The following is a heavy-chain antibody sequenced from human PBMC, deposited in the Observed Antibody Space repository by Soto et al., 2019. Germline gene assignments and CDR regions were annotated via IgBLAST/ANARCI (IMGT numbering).Heavy chain of an antibody. Sequence: GGSLRLSCAASGFTFSDYYMSWIRQAPGKGLEWVSYISSSGSTIYYADSVKGRFTISRDNAKNSLYLQMNSLRAEDTAVYYCARDGSSYYDFWSGYPTPYYYYMDVWGKGTTVTVSS. D-gene: IGHD3-3*01. CDR2: ISSSGSTI. J-gene: IGHJ6*03. CDR3: ARDGSSYYDFWSGYPTPYYYYMDV. V-gene: IGHV3-11*01. CDR1: GFTFSDYY.